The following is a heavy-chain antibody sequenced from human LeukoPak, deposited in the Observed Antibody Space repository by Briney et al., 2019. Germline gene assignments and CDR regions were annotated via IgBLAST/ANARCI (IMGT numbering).Heavy chain of an antibody. CDR1: GFTFSSYA. Sequence: PGGSLRLSCSASGFTFSSYAMHWVRQAPGKGLEYVSAISGNGGSTYYADSVKGRFTISRDNSKNTLYLQMSSLRAEDTAVYYCVKRATGSYYKTYFDYWGQGTLVTVSS. J-gene: IGHJ4*02. CDR3: VKRATGSYYKTYFDY. V-gene: IGHV3-64D*06. D-gene: IGHD3-10*01. CDR2: ISGNGGST.